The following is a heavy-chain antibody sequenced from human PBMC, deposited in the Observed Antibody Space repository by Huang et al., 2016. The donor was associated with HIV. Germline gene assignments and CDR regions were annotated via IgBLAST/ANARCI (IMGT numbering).Heavy chain of an antibody. CDR2: IYPGDSDT. Sequence: EVQLVQSGAEVTGPGESLKISCYNSGYTFTSYWIGWVCQMPGKGLEWMGFIYPGDSDTRYSPSFQGRVSISADKSFNTAYLHWSSLRASDTAIYYCVRRGFDSNTWIFDSWGQGTLVTVSS. CDR1: GYTFTSYW. D-gene: IGHD3-22*01. CDR3: VRRGFDSNTWIFDS. J-gene: IGHJ4*02. V-gene: IGHV5-51*03.